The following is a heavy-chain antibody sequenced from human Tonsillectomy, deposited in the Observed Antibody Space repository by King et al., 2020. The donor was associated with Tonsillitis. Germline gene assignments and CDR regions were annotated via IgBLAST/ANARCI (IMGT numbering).Heavy chain of an antibody. V-gene: IGHV3-33*03. CDR2: IWYDGSNK. Sequence: VQLVESGGGVVQPGRSLRLSCAASGFTFSKYGMHWFRQAPGKGLDWVAVIWYDGSNKYYAESVKGRFTISRDNSKNTLYLEMNSLRAEDTAMYYCATGLPQYDFWDVYYTGDYWGQGTLVAVSS. CDR1: GFTFSKYG. D-gene: IGHD3-3*01. CDR3: ATGLPQYDFWDVYYTGDY. J-gene: IGHJ4*02.